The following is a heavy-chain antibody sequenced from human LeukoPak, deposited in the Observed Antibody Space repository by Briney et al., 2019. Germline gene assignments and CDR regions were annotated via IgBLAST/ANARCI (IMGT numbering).Heavy chain of an antibody. CDR2: IYYSGST. D-gene: IGHD3-10*01. J-gene: IGHJ5*02. Sequence: SETLSLTCTVSGGSISSSSYYWGWIRRPPGKGLEWIGSIYYSGSTYYNPSLKSRVTISVDTSKNQFSLKLNSVTAADTAVYYCARHEIRIYYGSGTLNWFDPWGQGTLVTVSS. V-gene: IGHV4-39*01. CDR1: GGSISSSSYY. CDR3: ARHEIRIYYGSGTLNWFDP.